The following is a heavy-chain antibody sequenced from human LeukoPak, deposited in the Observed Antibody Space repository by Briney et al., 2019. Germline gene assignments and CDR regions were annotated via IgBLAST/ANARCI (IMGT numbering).Heavy chain of an antibody. J-gene: IGHJ4*02. D-gene: IGHD2/OR15-2a*01. Sequence: SETLSLTCAVYGGSLSGYYWNWIRQPPGKGLEWIGEINDSGRIYYNPSLQSRVALSVDTSKNQFSLNVTSVTAADTALYYCARGFRRFDYWDQGALVTVSS. CDR2: INDSGRI. CDR1: GGSLSGYY. CDR3: ARGFRRFDY. V-gene: IGHV4-34*01.